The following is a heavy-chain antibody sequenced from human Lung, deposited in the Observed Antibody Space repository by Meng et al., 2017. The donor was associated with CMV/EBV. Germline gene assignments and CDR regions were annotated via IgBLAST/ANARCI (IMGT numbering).Heavy chain of an antibody. CDR2: IYYSGST. CDR3: ARGVAVLQFLGKVYYFDS. V-gene: IGHV4-59*08. D-gene: IGHD2-8*01. Sequence: QVQLQESGPGLVKPSETLSLTCTVSGDSISSFYWSWIRQPPGKGLEWIGYIYYSGSTNYNPSLESRVTISVDTSKNQFSLKLRSVTAADTAVYYCARGVAVLQFLGKVYYFDSWGQGALVTVSS. CDR1: GDSISSFY. J-gene: IGHJ4*02.